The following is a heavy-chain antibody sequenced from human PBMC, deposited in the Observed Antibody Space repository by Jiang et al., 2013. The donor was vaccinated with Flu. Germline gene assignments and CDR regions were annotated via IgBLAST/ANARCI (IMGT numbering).Heavy chain of an antibody. Sequence: GAEVKKPGEVRREDLLVRVLDTAFTSYWIGWVRQMPGKGLEWMGIIYPGDSDTRYSPSFQGQVTISADKSISTAYLQWSSLKASDTAMYYCARRWSGTGFDYWGQGTLVTVSS. CDR3: ARRWSGTGFDY. D-gene: IGHD3-3*01. J-gene: IGHJ4*02. CDR2: IYPGDSDT. CDR1: DTAFTSYW. V-gene: IGHV5-51*03.